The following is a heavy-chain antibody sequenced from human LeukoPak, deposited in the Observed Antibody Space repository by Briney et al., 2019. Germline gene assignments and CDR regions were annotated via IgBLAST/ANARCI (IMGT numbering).Heavy chain of an antibody. D-gene: IGHD3-10*01. J-gene: IGHJ4*02. CDR1: GFTFSSYS. CDR2: ISSSSSYI. V-gene: IGHV3-21*04. CDR3: AKGDSYYYTSGSYYFDN. Sequence: GGSLRLSCAASGFTFSSYSMNWVRQAPGKGLEWVSSISSSSSYIYYADSVKGRFTISRDNAKNSLYLQMNSLRAEDTAVYYCAKGDSYYYTSGSYYFDNWGQETLVTVSS.